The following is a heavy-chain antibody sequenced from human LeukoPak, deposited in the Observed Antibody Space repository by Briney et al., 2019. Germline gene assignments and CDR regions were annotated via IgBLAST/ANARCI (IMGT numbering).Heavy chain of an antibody. Sequence: GGSLRLSCVASGFTFSSYARSWVRQAPGKGLEWVSAICGSGGNTHYADSVNGRFPNSRDNSTNTLYLQMNSLRSEDTAVYYCARAGPPGGSGGYYFDYWGQGTLVTVSS. J-gene: IGHJ4*02. V-gene: IGHV3-23*01. CDR1: GFTFSSYA. CDR2: ICGSGGNT. CDR3: ARAGPPGGSGGYYFDY. D-gene: IGHD4-23*01.